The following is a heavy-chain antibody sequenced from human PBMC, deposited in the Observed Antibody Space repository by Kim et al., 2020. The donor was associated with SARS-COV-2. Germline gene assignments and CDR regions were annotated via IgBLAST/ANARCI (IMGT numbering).Heavy chain of an antibody. CDR1: GFTFSDYY. J-gene: IGHJ4*02. V-gene: IGHV3-11*05. Sequence: GGSLRLSCAASGFTFSDYYMSWIRQAPGKGLEWVSYISSSSYTNYADSVKGRFTISRDNAKNSLYLQMNSLRAEDTAVYYCARVKSYCSSTSCYDYFDYWGQGTLVTVSS. CDR3: ARVKSYCSSTSCYDYFDY. D-gene: IGHD2-2*01. CDR2: ISSSSYT.